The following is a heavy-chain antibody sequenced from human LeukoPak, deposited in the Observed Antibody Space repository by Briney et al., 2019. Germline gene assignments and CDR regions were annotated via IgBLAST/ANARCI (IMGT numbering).Heavy chain of an antibody. J-gene: IGHJ4*02. Sequence: GGSLRLSCAASGFTFSSYSMNWVRQAPGKGLEWVSYISSSSSTIYYADSVKGRFTISRDNAKNSLYLQMNSLRAEDTAVYYCARESTVVTPGYWGQGTLVTVSS. CDR1: GFTFSSYS. CDR3: ARESTVVTPGY. V-gene: IGHV3-48*04. D-gene: IGHD4-23*01. CDR2: ISSSSSTI.